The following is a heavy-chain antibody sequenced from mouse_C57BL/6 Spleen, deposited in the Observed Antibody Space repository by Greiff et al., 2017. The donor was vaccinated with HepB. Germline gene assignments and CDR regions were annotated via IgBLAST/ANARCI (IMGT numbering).Heavy chain of an antibody. V-gene: IGHV6-6*01. Sequence: EVQLQHSGGGLVQPGGSMKLSCAASGFTFSDAWMDWVRQSPEKGLEWVAEIRNKANNHATYYAESVKGRFTISRDDSKSSVYLQMNSLRAEDTGIYYCTRMVTTKDGYWYFDVWGTGTTVTVSS. J-gene: IGHJ1*03. D-gene: IGHD2-2*01. CDR2: IRNKANNHAT. CDR3: TRMVTTKDGYWYFDV. CDR1: GFTFSDAW.